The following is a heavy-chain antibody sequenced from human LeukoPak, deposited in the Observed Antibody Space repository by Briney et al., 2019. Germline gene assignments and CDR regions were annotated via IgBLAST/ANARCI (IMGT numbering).Heavy chain of an antibody. D-gene: IGHD6-6*01. Sequence: GGSLRLPCAASEFTFSRYWMSWVRQAPGKGLEWVANIKQDGSEKYYVDSVKGRFTISRDNAKNSLYLQMNSLRVEDTAVYHCARDVYSSSSSDYWGQGILVTVSS. J-gene: IGHJ4*02. CDR2: IKQDGSEK. V-gene: IGHV3-7*05. CDR3: ARDVYSSSSSDY. CDR1: EFTFSRYW.